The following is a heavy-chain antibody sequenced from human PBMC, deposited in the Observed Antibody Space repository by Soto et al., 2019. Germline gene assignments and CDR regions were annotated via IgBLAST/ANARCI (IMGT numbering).Heavy chain of an antibody. CDR2: IIPIFGTA. CDR1: GGTFSRYA. V-gene: IGHV1-69*12. Sequence: QVQLVQSGAEVKKPGSSVKVSCKASGGTFSRYAISWVRQAPGQGLEWMGGIIPIFGTANYAQKFQGRVTINADESTSTAYMELSSLRSEDTAVYYCARQGAALRDYYYGMEVWGQGTTVTVSS. CDR3: ARQGAALRDYYYGMEV. J-gene: IGHJ6*02. D-gene: IGHD6-25*01.